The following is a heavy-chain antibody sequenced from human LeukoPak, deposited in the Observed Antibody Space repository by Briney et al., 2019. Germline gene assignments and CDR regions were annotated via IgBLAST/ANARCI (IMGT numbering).Heavy chain of an antibody. Sequence: PRASVKVSCKASGYTFTGYYIHWVRQAPGQGLEWMGWINPNSGGTNYAQNFQGWVTMTRDTSISTAYMELSRLRSDDTAVYYCARWFCGSTNRYLDSWGQGTLVTAS. V-gene: IGHV1-2*04. J-gene: IGHJ4*02. CDR3: ARWFCGSTNRYLDS. D-gene: IGHD2-2*01. CDR1: GYTFTGYY. CDR2: INPNSGGT.